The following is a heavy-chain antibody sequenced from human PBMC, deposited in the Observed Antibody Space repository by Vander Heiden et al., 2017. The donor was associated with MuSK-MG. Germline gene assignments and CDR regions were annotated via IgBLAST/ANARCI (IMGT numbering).Heavy chain of an antibody. V-gene: IGHV3-7*01. CDR3: AGAIGEYGKPRLLDS. CDR1: GFSFSNYW. CDR2: IKLDGSEI. D-gene: IGHD3-10*01. Sequence: EVQLVESGGGLVQPGGSLRLSCAASGFSFSNYWMNWVRQAPGKGLEWVANIKLDGSEIYYLDSVKCRFTISRDNAKNSLYIQMNRLRAEETAVYYCAGAIGEYGKPRLLDSWGQGTMVTVSS. J-gene: IGHJ4*02.